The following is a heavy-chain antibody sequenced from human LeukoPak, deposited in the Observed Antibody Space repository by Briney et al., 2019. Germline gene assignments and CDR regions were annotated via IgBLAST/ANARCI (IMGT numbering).Heavy chain of an antibody. CDR3: ATALFLEEWTFDY. Sequence: ASVKVSCMPSGYTFTGYYMHSVRPAPRQGAEWVGWINLSSGGTNSAQRPQRSVTLTRDTSISTAYMEVSMLRSDDTGVYQCATALFLEEWTFDYWGQGTLVTVSS. D-gene: IGHD3-3*01. V-gene: IGHV1-2*02. J-gene: IGHJ4*02. CDR1: GYTFTGYY. CDR2: INLSSGGT.